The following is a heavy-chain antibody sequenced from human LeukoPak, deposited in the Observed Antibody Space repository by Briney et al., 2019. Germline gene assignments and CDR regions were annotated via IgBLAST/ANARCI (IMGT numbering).Heavy chain of an antibody. J-gene: IGHJ4*02. CDR2: ISSSSSYI. CDR1: GFTFSSYS. D-gene: IGHD5-18*01. V-gene: IGHV3-21*01. CDR3: ERARGDSTTLDY. Sequence: GGPLRLSCAASGFTFSSYSMNWVRQAPGKGLEWVSSISSSSSYIYYADSVKGRFTISRDNAKNSLYLQMNSLRAEDTAVYYCERARGDSTTLDYWGQGTLVTVSS.